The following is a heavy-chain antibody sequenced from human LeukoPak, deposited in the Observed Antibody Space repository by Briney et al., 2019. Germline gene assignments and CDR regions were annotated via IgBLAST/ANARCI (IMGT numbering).Heavy chain of an antibody. CDR2: IHPGDSDT. CDR3: ARQDGAAKFYFDY. CDR1: GYSFTSYW. Sequence: GESLKISCKGSGYSFTSYWIGWVRQMPGKGLEWMGIIHPGDSDTRYSPSFQGQVTISVDKSVSTGYLQWSSLKASDTAMYYCARQDGAAKFYFDYWGQGTLVTVSS. V-gene: IGHV5-51*01. J-gene: IGHJ4*02. D-gene: IGHD5-24*01.